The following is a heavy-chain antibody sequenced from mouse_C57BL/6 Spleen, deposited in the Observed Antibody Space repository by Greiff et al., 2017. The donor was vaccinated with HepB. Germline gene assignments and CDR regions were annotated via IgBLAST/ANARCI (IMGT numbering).Heavy chain of an antibody. V-gene: IGHV5-4*01. CDR3: ARDLGYYSNYWFAY. CDR2: ISDGGSYT. Sequence: EVQRVESGGGLVKPGGSLKLSCAASGFTFSSYAMSWVRQTPEKRLEWVATISDGGSYTYYPDNVKGRFTISRDNAKNNLYLQMSHLKSEDTAMYYWARDLGYYSNYWFAYWGQGTLVTVSA. J-gene: IGHJ3*01. CDR1: GFTFSSYA. D-gene: IGHD2-5*01.